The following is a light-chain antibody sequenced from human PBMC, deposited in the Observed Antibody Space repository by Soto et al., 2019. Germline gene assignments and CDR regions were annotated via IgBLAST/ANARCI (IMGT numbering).Light chain of an antibody. V-gene: IGLV2-14*01. CDR2: EVT. J-gene: IGLJ1*01. CDR3: SSYTSSSTYV. CDR1: SRDVGGHNY. Sequence: QSVLTQPASVSGSPGQSITISCTGTSRDVGGHNYVSWYQQYPGKVPKVMIYEVTNRPSGVSNRSSGSKSGNTASLTISGLQTDDEADYYCSSYTSSSTYVFGTGTKVTVL.